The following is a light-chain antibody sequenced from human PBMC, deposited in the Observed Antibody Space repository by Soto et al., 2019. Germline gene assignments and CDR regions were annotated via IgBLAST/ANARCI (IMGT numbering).Light chain of an antibody. CDR2: EVS. CDR3: CSYAGSSSFRVL. V-gene: IGLV2-8*01. Sequence: QSVLTQPPSASGSPGQSVTISCTGTSSDVGGYNYVSWYQQHPGKAPKLMIYEVSKRPSGVPDRFSGSKSGNTASLTVSGLQAEDEAEYYCCCCSYAGSSSFRVLFGGGTQLTVL. CDR1: SSDVGGYNY. J-gene: IGLJ2*01.